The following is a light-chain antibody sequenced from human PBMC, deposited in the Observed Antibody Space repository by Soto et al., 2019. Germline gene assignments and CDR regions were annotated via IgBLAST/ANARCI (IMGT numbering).Light chain of an antibody. Sequence: QSVLTQPPSVSGAPGQRVTISCTGSSSNIGAGYDVHWYQQLPGTAPKLLIYGNNNRPSGVPDRFSGSKSGTSASLALTGLQAEDEATYYCQSYVTSLSVSVFGAGTKLTVL. CDR2: GNN. V-gene: IGLV1-40*01. CDR1: SSNIGAGYD. CDR3: QSYVTSLSVSV. J-gene: IGLJ3*02.